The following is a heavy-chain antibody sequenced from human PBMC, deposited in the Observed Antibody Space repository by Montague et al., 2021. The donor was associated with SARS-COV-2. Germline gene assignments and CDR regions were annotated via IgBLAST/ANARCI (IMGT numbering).Heavy chain of an antibody. J-gene: IGHJ6*02. CDR3: ARGQRSGAWRGVRRVYYDFMDV. Sequence: SETLSLTCTVSGGSITTYYWSWIRQPAGKGLECIGLIYTSGSTNXNPSLTRRVTMSVDTARKQFSLKLTAVTAADTAVYYCARGQRSGAWRGVRRVYYDFMDVWGQGTTVTASS. V-gene: IGHV4-4*07. D-gene: IGHD3-10*01. CDR1: GGSITTYY. CDR2: IYTSGST.